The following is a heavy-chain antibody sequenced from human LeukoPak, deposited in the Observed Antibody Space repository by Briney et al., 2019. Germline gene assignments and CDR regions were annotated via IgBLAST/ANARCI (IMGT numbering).Heavy chain of an antibody. J-gene: IGHJ4*02. D-gene: IGHD4-17*01. Sequence: ASVKVSCKASGYTFTSYYMHWVRQAPGQGLAWMGIINPSGGSTSYAQKFQGRVTMTRDTSTSTVYMELSSLRSEDTAVYYCARDLEDYDYGDYEACWGQGTLVTVSS. V-gene: IGHV1-46*01. CDR1: GYTFTSYY. CDR2: INPSGGST. CDR3: ARDLEDYDYGDYEAC.